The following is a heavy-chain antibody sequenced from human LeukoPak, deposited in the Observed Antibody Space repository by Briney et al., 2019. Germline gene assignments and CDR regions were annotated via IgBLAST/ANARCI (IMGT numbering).Heavy chain of an antibody. CDR3: AKAPHDDYGDYGIDY. D-gene: IGHD4-17*01. CDR1: GYTFTSYA. J-gene: IGHJ4*02. V-gene: IGHV3-23*01. CDR2: ISGSGGST. Sequence: SCKASGYTFTSYAMSWVRQAPGKGLEWVSAISGSGGSTYYADSVKGRFTISRDNSKNTLYLQMNSLRAEDTAVYYCAKAPHDDYGDYGIDYWGQGTLVTVSS.